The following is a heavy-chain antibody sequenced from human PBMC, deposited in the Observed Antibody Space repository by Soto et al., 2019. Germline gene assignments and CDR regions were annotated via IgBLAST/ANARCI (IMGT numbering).Heavy chain of an antibody. CDR2: IIPVFGTA. J-gene: IGHJ6*02. Sequence: QVQLVQSGAEVKKPGSSVKVSCKASGGSLSNYGISWVRQAPGQGLEWMGGIIPVFGTANYAQKFQGRGTSSADEAISIVYRDVTTQRSEDTAVYYCARGDATKIVVTTYYPTDVWGQRTTVTVSS. D-gene: IGHD3-9*01. CDR3: ARGDATKIVVTTYYPTDV. V-gene: IGHV1-69*12. CDR1: GGSLSNYG.